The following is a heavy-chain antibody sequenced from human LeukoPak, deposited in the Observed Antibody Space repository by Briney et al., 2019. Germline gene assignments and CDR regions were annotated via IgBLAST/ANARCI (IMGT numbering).Heavy chain of an antibody. CDR1: GFTFSSSA. D-gene: IGHD6-13*01. J-gene: IGHJ4*02. CDR3: AKDSGSWYFDY. V-gene: IGHV3-23*01. CDR2: ISGSGDST. Sequence: PGGSLRLSCAASGFTFSSSAMSWVRQAPGKGLEWLSTISGSGDSTYYADSVKGRFTISRDNSKNTLYLQMNSLRAEDTAVYYCAKDSGSWYFDYWGQGTLVTVSS.